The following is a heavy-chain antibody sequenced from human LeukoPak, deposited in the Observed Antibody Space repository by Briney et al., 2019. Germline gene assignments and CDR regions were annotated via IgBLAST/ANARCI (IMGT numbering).Heavy chain of an antibody. CDR2: INPNSGGT. D-gene: IGHD6-13*01. J-gene: IGHJ6*03. V-gene: IGHV1-2*02. Sequence: ASVKVSCKASGYTFTGYYMHWVRQAPGQGLEWMGWINPNSGGTNYAQKFQGRVTMTGDTSISTAYMELSRLRSDGTAVYYCARDDYGNSSSWYLDYYYYMDVWGKGTTVTVSS. CDR1: GYTFTGYY. CDR3: ARDDYGNSSSWYLDYYYYMDV.